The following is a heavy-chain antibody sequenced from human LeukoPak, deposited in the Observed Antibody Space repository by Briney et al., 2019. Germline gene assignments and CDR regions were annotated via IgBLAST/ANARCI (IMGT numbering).Heavy chain of an antibody. CDR3: AKGYCSGSCYDGLDY. Sequence: GGSLRLSCAASGFTFSTYGMHWVRQAPGKGLEWVAFIRFDGTNKYYADSVKGRFAISRDSSKNTLYLQMNSLRAEDTAVYYCAKGYCSGSCYDGLDYWGQGTLVTVSS. CDR2: IRFDGTNK. D-gene: IGHD2-15*01. V-gene: IGHV3-30*02. CDR1: GFTFSTYG. J-gene: IGHJ4*02.